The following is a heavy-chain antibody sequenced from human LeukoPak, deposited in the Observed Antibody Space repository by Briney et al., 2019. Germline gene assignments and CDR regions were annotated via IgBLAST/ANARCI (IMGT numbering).Heavy chain of an antibody. CDR2: IKQDGSEK. V-gene: IGHV3-7*01. J-gene: IGHJ6*03. CDR3: ARADSSSWYVHYYYYYMDV. D-gene: IGHD6-13*01. Sequence: PGGSLRLSCAASGFTFSSYWMSWVRQAPGKGLEWVANIKQDGSEKYYVDSVKGRFTISRDNAKNSLYLQMNSLRAEDTAVYYCARADSSSWYVHYYYYYMDVWGKRTTVTISS. CDR1: GFTFSSYW.